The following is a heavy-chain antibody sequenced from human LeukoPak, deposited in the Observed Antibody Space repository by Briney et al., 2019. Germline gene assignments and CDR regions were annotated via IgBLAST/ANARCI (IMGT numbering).Heavy chain of an antibody. CDR3: AKDDDWLRFEH. CDR2: ISGSGGRT. CDR1: GFTVSSNY. Sequence: GGSLRLFCAASGFTVSSNYMSWVRQAPGKGLEWVSGISGSGGRTYYADSVKGRFTISRDNSNHMLYLQMNSLIAEDTAIYYCAKDDDWLRFEHWGRGTPVSVSS. J-gene: IGHJ4*02. V-gene: IGHV3-23*01. D-gene: IGHD5-12*01.